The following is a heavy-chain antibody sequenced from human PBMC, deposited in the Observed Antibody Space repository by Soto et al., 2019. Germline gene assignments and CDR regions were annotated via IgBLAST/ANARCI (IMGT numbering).Heavy chain of an antibody. CDR3: ARLVYDSRLNYLYFDH. Sequence: KPSETLSLTCDVSGVSISSGNWWSWVRQPPGKGLEWIAEVYNDGSANYHPSRESRATISVDRSKNQFSLRLSSVTAADTGKYYCARLVYDSRLNYLYFDHWGQGTLVTVSS. CDR2: VYNDGSA. D-gene: IGHD3-22*01. J-gene: IGHJ4*02. V-gene: IGHV4-4*02. CDR1: GVSISSGNW.